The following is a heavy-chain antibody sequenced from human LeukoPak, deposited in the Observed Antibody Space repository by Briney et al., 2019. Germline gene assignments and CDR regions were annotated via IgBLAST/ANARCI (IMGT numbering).Heavy chain of an antibody. CDR1: GYTFIGYY. Sequence: ASVKVSCKASGYTFIGYYMHWVRQAPGQGLEWMGWINPNSGGTNYAQKFQGRVTMTRDTSISTAYMELSRLRSDDTAVYYCARDPLVVVVPAASWFDPWGQGTLVSVS. CDR3: ARDPLVVVVPAASWFDP. V-gene: IGHV1-2*02. J-gene: IGHJ5*02. CDR2: INPNSGGT. D-gene: IGHD2-2*01.